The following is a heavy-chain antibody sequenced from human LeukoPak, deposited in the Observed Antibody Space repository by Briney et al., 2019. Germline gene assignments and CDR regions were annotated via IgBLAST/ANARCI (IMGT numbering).Heavy chain of an antibody. J-gene: IGHJ3*02. V-gene: IGHV3-33*01. D-gene: IGHD3-3*01. Sequence: GRSLRLSCAASGFTFSRYGMHWVRQGPGKGLEWVAVIWYDGSKKYYADSVKGRFTISRDNSKNTLYLQMNSLRDEDTAVYFCARAHTIFWEFDAFDIWGRGTMVTVSS. CDR1: GFTFSRYG. CDR2: IWYDGSKK. CDR3: ARAHTIFWEFDAFDI.